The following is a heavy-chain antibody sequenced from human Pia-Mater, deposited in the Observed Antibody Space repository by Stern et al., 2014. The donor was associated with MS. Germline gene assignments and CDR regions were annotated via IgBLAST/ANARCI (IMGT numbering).Heavy chain of an antibody. CDR3: AADTRAMTVFY. CDR1: GLTLSSYW. V-gene: IGHV3-7*01. J-gene: IGHJ4*02. Sequence: EMHLVESGGGLVQPGGSLRLSCAASGLTLSSYWMSWVRQAPWTGLAWVAKIQQDGREKYYLDSVKGRFTISRDNAKNSLFLQMNSLRAEDTAVYYCAADTRAMTVFYWGQGTLVTVSS. CDR2: IQQDGREK. D-gene: IGHD2-21*02.